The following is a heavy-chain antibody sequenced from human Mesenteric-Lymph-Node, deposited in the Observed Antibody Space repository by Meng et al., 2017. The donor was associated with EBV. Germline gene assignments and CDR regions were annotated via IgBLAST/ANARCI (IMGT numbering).Heavy chain of an antibody. D-gene: IGHD3-22*01. CDR2: VYYSGSA. V-gene: IGHV4-39*07. Sequence: QLQLQESGPALVKPSETLSLTCTISGGCMISSYYWGWIRQPPGRGLEWIASVYYSGSAFYNPSLKSRVTTSVDTSKNQFSLKLTSVTAADTAVYYCARNLRHYYDTSGYYFPWGQGTLVTVSS. CDR1: GGCMISSYY. CDR3: ARNLRHYYDTSGYYFP. J-gene: IGHJ5*02.